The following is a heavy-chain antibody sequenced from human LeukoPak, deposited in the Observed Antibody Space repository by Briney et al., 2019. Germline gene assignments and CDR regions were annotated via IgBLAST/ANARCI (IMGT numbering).Heavy chain of an antibody. V-gene: IGHV4-59*01. D-gene: IGHD5-12*01. CDR3: ARAGSGYYALDH. CDR1: GGSIRSYY. CDR2: IYYSGNN. J-gene: IGHJ4*02. Sequence: SETLSLTCTVSGGSIRSYYWSWIRQPPGKGLEWIGYIYYSGNNDSNPSLKSRVTISVDTSKNQFSLNLRSVTAADTAVYYCARAGSGYYALDHWGQGTLVTVSS.